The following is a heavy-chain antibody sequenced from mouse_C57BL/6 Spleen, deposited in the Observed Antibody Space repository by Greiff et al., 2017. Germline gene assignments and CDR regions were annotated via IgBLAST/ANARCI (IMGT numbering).Heavy chain of an antibody. D-gene: IGHD2-3*01. Sequence: QVQLKQPGTELVKPGASVKLSCKASGYTFTSYWMHWVKQRPGQGLEWIGNINPSNGGTNYNEKFKSKATLTVDKSSSTAYMQLSSLTSEDSAVYYCARSVGDGYYPWVAYWGQGTLVTVSA. CDR2: INPSNGGT. J-gene: IGHJ3*01. CDR1: GYTFTSYW. V-gene: IGHV1-53*01. CDR3: ARSVGDGYYPWVAY.